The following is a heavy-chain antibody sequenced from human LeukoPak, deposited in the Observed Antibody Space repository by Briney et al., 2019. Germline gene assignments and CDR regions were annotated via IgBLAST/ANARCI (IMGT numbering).Heavy chain of an antibody. CDR2: IYYSGST. D-gene: IGHD2-2*01. CDR1: GGSISIYY. CDR3: ARAVVPAAMRGNWFDP. V-gene: IGHV4-59*01. J-gene: IGHJ5*02. Sequence: SSETLSLTCTVSGGSISIYYWSWIRQPPGKGLEWIGYIYYSGSTNYNPSLKSRVTISVDTSKNQFSLKLSSVTAADTAVYYCARAVVPAAMRGNWFDPWGQGTLVTVSS.